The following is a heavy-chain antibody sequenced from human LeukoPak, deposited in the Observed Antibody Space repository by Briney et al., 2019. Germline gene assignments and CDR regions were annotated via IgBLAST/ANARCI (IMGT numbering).Heavy chain of an antibody. D-gene: IGHD3-3*01. J-gene: IGHJ6*02. Sequence: SETLSLTCTVSGGSISSYYWSWIRQPPGKGLEWIGYIYYSGSTTYNPSLKSRVTISLDTSKNQFSLKLSSVTAADTAVYYCTRSLGVVIHGGMDVWGRGTTVTVSS. CDR2: IYYSGST. V-gene: IGHV4-59*01. CDR3: TRSLGVVIHGGMDV. CDR1: GGSISSYY.